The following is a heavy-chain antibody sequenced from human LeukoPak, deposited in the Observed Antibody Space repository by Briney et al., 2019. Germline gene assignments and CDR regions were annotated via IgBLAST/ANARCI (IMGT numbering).Heavy chain of an antibody. CDR3: ARYQNSFDY. J-gene: IGHJ4*02. CDR1: GGSISSYY. CDR2: IYYSGST. V-gene: IGHV4-59*01. Sequence: SETLSLTCTVSGGSISSYYWSWIRQPPGKGLEWIGYIYYSGSTDYNPSLKSRVTISVDTSKNQFSLKLSSVTAADTAVYYCARYQNSFDYWGQGTLVTVSS.